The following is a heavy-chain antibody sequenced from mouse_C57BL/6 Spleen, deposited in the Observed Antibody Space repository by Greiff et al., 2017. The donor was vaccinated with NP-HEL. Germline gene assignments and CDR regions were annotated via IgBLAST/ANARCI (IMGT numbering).Heavy chain of an antibody. D-gene: IGHD1-1*01. CDR3: AREPYYYGSSFYAMDY. CDR1: GYSFTSYY. V-gene: IGHV1-66*01. J-gene: IGHJ4*01. Sequence: VQLQQSGPELVKPGASVKISCKASGYSFTSYYIHWVKQRPGQGLEWIGWIYPGSGNTKYNEKFKGKATLTADTSSSTAYMQLSSLTSEDSAVYYCAREPYYYGSSFYAMDYWGQGTSVTVSS. CDR2: IYPGSGNT.